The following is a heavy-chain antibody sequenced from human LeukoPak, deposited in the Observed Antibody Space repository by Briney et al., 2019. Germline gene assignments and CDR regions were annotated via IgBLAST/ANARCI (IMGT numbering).Heavy chain of an antibody. J-gene: IGHJ5*02. Sequence: GGSLRLSCAASGFTFSSYGMHWVRQAPRKGLEWVAVIWSDGSNKYYADSVKGRFTISRDNSKNTLYLQMNSLRAEDTAVYYCARDSLGGSCYVSWGQGTLVTVSS. CDR2: IWSDGSNK. CDR1: GFTFSSYG. D-gene: IGHD3-22*01. CDR3: ARDSLGGSCYVS. V-gene: IGHV3-33*01.